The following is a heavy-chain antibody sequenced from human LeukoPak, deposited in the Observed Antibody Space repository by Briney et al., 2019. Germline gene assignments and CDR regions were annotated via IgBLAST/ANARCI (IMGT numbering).Heavy chain of an antibody. CDR1: GFTFSNYW. V-gene: IGHV3-7*01. J-gene: IGHJ4*02. Sequence: RSGGSLRLTCAASGFTFSNYWMTWARQAPGKGLEWVANIKQDGGEKYYVDSVKGRFTISRDNAKNSLYLQMNTLRAEDTAVYYCARDAGYNSGLYYSYWGQGTRVSVSS. D-gene: IGHD6-19*01. CDR3: ARDAGYNSGLYYSY. CDR2: IKQDGGEK.